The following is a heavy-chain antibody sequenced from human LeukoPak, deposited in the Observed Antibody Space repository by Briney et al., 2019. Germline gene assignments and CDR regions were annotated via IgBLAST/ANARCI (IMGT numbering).Heavy chain of an antibody. J-gene: IGHJ4*02. Sequence: SETLSLTCAVYGGSFSGYYWSWIRQPPGRGLEWIGGINHSGSTNYNPSLKSRVTISVDTSKNQFSLKLSSVTAADTAVYYCGVSSSSSKGSFDYWGQGTLVTVSS. CDR2: INHSGST. V-gene: IGHV4-34*01. CDR3: GVSSSSSKGSFDY. D-gene: IGHD2-2*01. CDR1: GGSFSGYY.